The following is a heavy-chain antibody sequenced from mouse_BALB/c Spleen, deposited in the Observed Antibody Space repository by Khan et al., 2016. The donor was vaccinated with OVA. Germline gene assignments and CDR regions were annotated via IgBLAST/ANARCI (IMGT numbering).Heavy chain of an antibody. CDR1: GFSLTFYG. Sequence: VKLLESGPGLVQPSQSLSITCTVSGFSLTFYGVHWVRQPPGKGLEWLGVIWSGGSTAYNAAFISRLHISKDNSKSQAFFKMNSLQVNDTAIDCYYSNYDYDEGVAYWGQGTLVTVSA. D-gene: IGHD2-4*01. J-gene: IGHJ3*01. CDR2: IWSGGST. V-gene: IGHV2-2*02. CDR3: YSNYDYDEGVAY.